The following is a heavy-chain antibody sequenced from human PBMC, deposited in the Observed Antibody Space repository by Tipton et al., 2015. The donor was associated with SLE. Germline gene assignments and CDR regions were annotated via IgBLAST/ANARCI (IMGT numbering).Heavy chain of an antibody. J-gene: IGHJ4*02. CDR3: ARLGPYSSGPDY. Sequence: QSGAEVKKPGESLRISCKGSGYSFTNYWISWVRQMPGKGLGWMGRIDPTDSYTNYSPSFQGHVTISADKSISTAYLQWSSLKASDTAMYYCARLGPYSSGPDYWGQGTLVTVSS. CDR2: IDPTDSYT. D-gene: IGHD6-19*01. V-gene: IGHV5-10-1*01. CDR1: GYSFTNYW.